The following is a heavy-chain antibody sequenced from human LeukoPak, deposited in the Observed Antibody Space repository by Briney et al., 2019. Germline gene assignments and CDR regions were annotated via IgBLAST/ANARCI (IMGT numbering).Heavy chain of an antibody. CDR1: GFTFSSYE. V-gene: IGHV3-15*01. Sequence: GGSLRLSCAASGFTFSSYEMNWVRQAPGKGLEWVGRIKSKTDGATTDYAAPVKGRFTISRGDSKNILYLQMTSLKTEDTAVYYCSTGTDFDFWGQGTLVTISS. J-gene: IGHJ4*02. D-gene: IGHD1-14*01. CDR3: STGTDFDF. CDR2: IKSKTDGATT.